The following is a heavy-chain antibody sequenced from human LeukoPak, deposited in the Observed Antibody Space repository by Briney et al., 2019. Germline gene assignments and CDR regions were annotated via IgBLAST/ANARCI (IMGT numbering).Heavy chain of an antibody. CDR1: GGSIRSDY. CDR3: ATLRGSKMATIDY. J-gene: IGHJ4*02. D-gene: IGHD5-24*01. CDR2: IYYSGKT. Sequence: SETLSLTCTVSGGSIRSDYWIWIRQPPGKGLESIGYIYYSGKTNYNPSLKSRVTISVDTSNNQFSLKLSSVTAADTAVYYCATLRGSKMATIDYWGQGTLVTVSS. V-gene: IGHV4-59*01.